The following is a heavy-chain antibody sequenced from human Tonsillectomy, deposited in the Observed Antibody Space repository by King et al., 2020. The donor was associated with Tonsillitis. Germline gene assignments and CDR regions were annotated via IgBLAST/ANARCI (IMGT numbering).Heavy chain of an antibody. V-gene: IGHV3-7*01. Sequence: VQLVESGGGLVQPGGSLRLSCAASGFTFISYWMSWVRQAPGKGLEWVANIKQDGSEKYYVDSVKGRFTISTDNAQKSLYLQMNSLRAEATAVYYCARDALTDSSGYYYSDFDYWGQGTLVTVSS. J-gene: IGHJ4*02. CDR1: GFTFISYW. CDR2: IKQDGSEK. D-gene: IGHD3-22*01. CDR3: ARDALTDSSGYYYSDFDY.